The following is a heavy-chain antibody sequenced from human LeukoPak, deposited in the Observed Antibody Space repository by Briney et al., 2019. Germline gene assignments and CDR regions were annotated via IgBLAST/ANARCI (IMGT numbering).Heavy chain of an antibody. D-gene: IGHD2-2*01. CDR1: GVSISSSSYY. Sequence: SETLSLTCTVSGVSISSSSYYWGWIRHPPGKGLEWIGSIYYSGSTYYNPSLKSRVTISVDTSKNQCSLKLSSVTAADTAVYYCANQKKYCSSTSCYYFDYWGQGTLVTVSS. CDR3: ANQKKYCSSTSCYYFDY. CDR2: IYYSGST. J-gene: IGHJ4*02. V-gene: IGHV4-39*01.